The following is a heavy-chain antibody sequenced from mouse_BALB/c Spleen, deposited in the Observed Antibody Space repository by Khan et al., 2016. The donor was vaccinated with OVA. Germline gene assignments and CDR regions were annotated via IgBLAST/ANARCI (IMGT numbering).Heavy chain of an antibody. V-gene: IGHV3-1*02. Sequence: EVQLQESGPDLVKPSQSLSLTCTVTGYSITSGYSWHWIRQFPGNKLEWMGYIHYSGRTNYNPSPKSRISITRDTSKYQFVLHLKSMTTEDAATVYCARSRIMTPATSFYFDYGGQGTTLTVSS. CDR1: GYSITSGYS. J-gene: IGHJ2*01. CDR3: ARSRIMTPATSFYFDY. D-gene: IGHD1-2*01. CDR2: IHYSGRT.